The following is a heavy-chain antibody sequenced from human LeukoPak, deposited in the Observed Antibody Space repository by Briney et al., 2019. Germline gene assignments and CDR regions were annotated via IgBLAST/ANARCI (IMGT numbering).Heavy chain of an antibody. J-gene: IGHJ4*02. CDR1: GLSVRGSY. Sequence: GGSLRLSCVASGLSVRGSYMSWVRQAPGKGLEWVSVIYSGDRTYYADSVKGRFTISRDTSKNTLYLQMNNLRANDTAMYYCTRDLTGTTWSENDYWGQGTLVTISS. D-gene: IGHD6-13*01. V-gene: IGHV3-53*01. CDR2: IYSGDRT. CDR3: TRDLTGTTWSENDY.